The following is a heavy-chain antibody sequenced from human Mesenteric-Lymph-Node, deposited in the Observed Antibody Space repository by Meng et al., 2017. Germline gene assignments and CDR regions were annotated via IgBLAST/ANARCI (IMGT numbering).Heavy chain of an antibody. Sequence: QVQLRESVPDLVKPSQTLSLTRTVSGGSISSGGYSWSWIRQHPGKGLEWIGYIYYSGSTYYNPSLKSRVTISVDTSKNQFSLKLSSVTAADTAVYYCARADPPYDSSGYYRFDLWGRGTLVTVSS. D-gene: IGHD3-22*01. CDR3: ARADPPYDSSGYYRFDL. CDR1: GGSISSGGYS. V-gene: IGHV4-31*03. J-gene: IGHJ2*01. CDR2: IYYSGST.